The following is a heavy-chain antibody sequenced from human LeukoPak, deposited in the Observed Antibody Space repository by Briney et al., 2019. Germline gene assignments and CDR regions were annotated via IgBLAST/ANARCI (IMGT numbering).Heavy chain of an antibody. Sequence: GGSLRLSCAASGFTFSDYWMSWMRQAPGKGLEWVANIKYDGDEEYYVDSVKGRFTISRDNAKNSLYLQLDSLRVEDTAVYYCKSGGAAPGSFDNWGQGTLVTVSP. CDR1: GFTFSDYW. J-gene: IGHJ4*02. CDR3: KSGGAAPGSFDN. D-gene: IGHD6-13*01. V-gene: IGHV3-7*01. CDR2: IKYDGDEE.